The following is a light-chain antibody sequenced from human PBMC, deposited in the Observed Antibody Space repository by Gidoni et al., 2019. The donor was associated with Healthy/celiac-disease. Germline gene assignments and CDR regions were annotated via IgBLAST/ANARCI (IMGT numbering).Light chain of an antibody. V-gene: IGLV3-1*01. CDR1: QLGDKY. CDR2: QDS. J-gene: IGLJ2*01. Sequence: SYELTQPPSVYVSPGQTASITCSGAQLGDKYACWYQQKPGQSPVLVIDQDSTRPSGIPERFSGSNSGNTATLTISGTQAMDDADYYCQAWDSSTHVVFGGGTKLTVL. CDR3: QAWDSSTHVV.